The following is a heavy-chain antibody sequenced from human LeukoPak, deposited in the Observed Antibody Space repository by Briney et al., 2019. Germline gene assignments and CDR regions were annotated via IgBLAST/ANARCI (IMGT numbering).Heavy chain of an antibody. V-gene: IGHV1-18*01. J-gene: IGHJ4*02. Sequence: ASVTLSCKASGGTFKSYGITWVRQAPRQGLEWMGWISGYNGNTNYAQKLQGRVTMTTDTSTSTAYMELRSLRSDDTAVYYCARGEVHSPYYFDYWGQGTLVTVSS. D-gene: IGHD1-26*01. CDR1: GGTFKSYG. CDR3: ARGEVHSPYYFDY. CDR2: ISGYNGNT.